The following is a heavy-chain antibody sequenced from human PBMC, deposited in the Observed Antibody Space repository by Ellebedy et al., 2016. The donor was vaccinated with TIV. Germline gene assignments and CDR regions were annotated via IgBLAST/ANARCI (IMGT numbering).Heavy chain of an antibody. D-gene: IGHD1-26*01. V-gene: IGHV3-48*01. Sequence: GESLKISCAASGFTFSSHTMSWGRQASGKGLEWVSYICSSSSTIYYADSVKGRFTVSRDNAKNSLFLQMNNLRAEDTAVYYCARMTRSAYYGTDYWGQGTLVTVSS. CDR2: ICSSSSTI. CDR1: GFTFSSHT. J-gene: IGHJ4*02. CDR3: ARMTRSAYYGTDY.